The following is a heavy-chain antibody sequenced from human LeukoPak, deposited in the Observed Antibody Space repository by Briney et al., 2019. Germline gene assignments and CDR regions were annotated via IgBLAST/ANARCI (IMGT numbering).Heavy chain of an antibody. CDR3: ARVWKYYDILTGALFDY. CDR1: GYTFTSYG. Sequence: ASVKVSCKASGYTFTSYGISWVRQAPGQGLEWMGWISAYNGNTNYAQKLQGRVTMTTDTSTSTAYMELRSLRSDDTAVYYCARVWKYYDILTGALFDYWGQGTLVTVSS. CDR2: ISAYNGNT. J-gene: IGHJ4*02. D-gene: IGHD3-9*01. V-gene: IGHV1-18*01.